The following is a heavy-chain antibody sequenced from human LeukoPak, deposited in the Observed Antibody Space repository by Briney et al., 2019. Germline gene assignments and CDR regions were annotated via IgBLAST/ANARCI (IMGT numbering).Heavy chain of an antibody. Sequence: PSETLSLTCTVSGGSISSYYWSWLRQPAGKGLEWIGRIYTSGSTNYNPSLKSRVTMSVDTSKNQFSLKLSSVTAADTAVYYCARGPTSLYYYYMDVWGKGTTVTISS. J-gene: IGHJ6*03. CDR2: IYTSGST. CDR1: GGSISSYY. CDR3: ARGPTSLYYYYMDV. D-gene: IGHD6-6*01. V-gene: IGHV4-4*07.